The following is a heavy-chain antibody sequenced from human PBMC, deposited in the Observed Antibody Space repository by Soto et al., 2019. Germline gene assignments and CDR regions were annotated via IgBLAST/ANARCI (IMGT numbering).Heavy chain of an antibody. V-gene: IGHV3-21*01. CDR2: ISSSSSYI. CDR3: ASTSVVIIGTPFDY. CDR1: GFTFSSYS. Sequence: EVQLVESGGGLVKPGGSLRLSCAASGFTFSSYSMNWVRQAPGKGLEWVSSISSSSSYIYYADSVKGRFSISRVNAKDSLYLQMNSLRAEDTAVYYCASTSVVIIGTPFDYWGQGTLVTVSS. D-gene: IGHD3-3*01. J-gene: IGHJ4*02.